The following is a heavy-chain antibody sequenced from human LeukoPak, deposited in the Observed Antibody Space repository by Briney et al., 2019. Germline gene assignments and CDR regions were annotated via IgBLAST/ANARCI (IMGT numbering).Heavy chain of an antibody. CDR2: ISYDGSNK. Sequence: GGSLRLSCAASGFTFSSYAMHWVRQAPGKGLEWVAVISYDGSNKYYADSVKGRFTISRDNSKNTLYLQMNSLRAEDTAVYYCARDPRRYSGYDLADYWGQGTLVTVSS. D-gene: IGHD5-12*01. J-gene: IGHJ4*02. V-gene: IGHV3-30-3*01. CDR3: ARDPRRYSGYDLADY. CDR1: GFTFSSYA.